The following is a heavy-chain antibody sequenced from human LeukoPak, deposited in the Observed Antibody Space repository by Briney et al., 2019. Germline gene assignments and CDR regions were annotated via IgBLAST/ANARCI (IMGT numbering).Heavy chain of an antibody. D-gene: IGHD6-6*01. J-gene: IGHJ6*03. CDR3: AREHYSSSPRWTQYYYYYMDV. Sequence: GGSLRPSCAASGFTFSSYSMNWVRQAPGKGLEWVSYISSSSSTIYYADSVKGRFTISRDNAKNLLYLQMNSLRAEDTAVYYCAREHYSSSPRWTQYYYYYMDVWGKGTTVTVSS. V-gene: IGHV3-48*01. CDR2: ISSSSSTI. CDR1: GFTFSSYS.